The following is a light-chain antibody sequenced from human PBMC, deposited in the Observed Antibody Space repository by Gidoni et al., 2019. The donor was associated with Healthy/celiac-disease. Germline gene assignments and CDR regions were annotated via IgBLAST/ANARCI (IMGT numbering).Light chain of an antibody. J-gene: IGKJ3*01. CDR2: GAS. Sequence: EIVLTQIPGTLSLSPGERATLSCRASQSVSSSYLAWYQQKPGQAPRLLIYGASSRATGIPDRFSGSGSGTDFTLTISRLEPEDFAVYYCQQYGSSPRTFGPGTKVDIK. CDR3: QQYGSSPRT. V-gene: IGKV3-20*01. CDR1: QSVSSSY.